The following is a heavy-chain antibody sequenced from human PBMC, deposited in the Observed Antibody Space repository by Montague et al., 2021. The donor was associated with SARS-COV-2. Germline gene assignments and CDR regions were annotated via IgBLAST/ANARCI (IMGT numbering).Heavy chain of an antibody. CDR3: AREGALVDTPMMTFDY. CDR2: ISYDGSNA. V-gene: IGHV3-30*04. Sequence: SLRLSCAASGFTFSSYTMHWVRQAPGKGLEWVAIISYDGSNAYYADSVKGRFTVSRDNSKRTLYLEMDSPRAEDTAVYYRAREGALVDTPMMTFDYWGQGTLVTVSS. J-gene: IGHJ4*02. D-gene: IGHD5-18*01. CDR1: GFTFSSYT.